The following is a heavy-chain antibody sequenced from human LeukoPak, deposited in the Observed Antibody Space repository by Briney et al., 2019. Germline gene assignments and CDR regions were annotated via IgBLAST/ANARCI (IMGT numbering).Heavy chain of an antibody. CDR3: ARGQRYYYYMDV. V-gene: IGHV4-34*01. J-gene: IGHJ6*03. Sequence: PSETLSLTCGVYGGSFSGYYWSWIRQPPEINHSGSTNYNPSLKSRVTISVDTSKNQISLKLSSVTAADTAVYYCARGQRYYYYMDVWGKGTTVTVSS. CDR2: INHSGST. CDR1: GGSFSGYY.